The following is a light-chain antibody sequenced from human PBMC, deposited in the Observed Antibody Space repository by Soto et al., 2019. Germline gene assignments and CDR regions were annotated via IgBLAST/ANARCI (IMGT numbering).Light chain of an antibody. V-gene: IGKV3-20*01. CDR1: QSVSSNY. Sequence: EIVLTQSPGTLPSSPGERATLSCRASQSVSSNYLPRYQQKSGQAPRLLIYGASSWATGIPDRFRGSGSGTAFTLTISRLEPEDFAVYYCQQYSSSPHTFGGGTQLEIK. CDR3: QQYSSSPHT. J-gene: IGKJ4*01. CDR2: GAS.